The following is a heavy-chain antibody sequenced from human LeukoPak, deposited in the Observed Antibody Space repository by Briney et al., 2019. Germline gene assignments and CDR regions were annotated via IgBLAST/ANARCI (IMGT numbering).Heavy chain of an antibody. V-gene: IGHV1-18*01. CDR3: ARESEDIVVVPAASAFDP. CDR1: GYTFTSYG. CDR2: ISAYNGNT. J-gene: IGHJ5*02. Sequence: ASVKVSCKASGYTFTSYGISWVRQAPGQGLEWMGWISAYNGNTNYARKLQGRVTMTTDTSTSTAYMELRSLRSDDTAVYYCARESEDIVVVPAASAFDPWGQGTLVTVSS. D-gene: IGHD2-2*01.